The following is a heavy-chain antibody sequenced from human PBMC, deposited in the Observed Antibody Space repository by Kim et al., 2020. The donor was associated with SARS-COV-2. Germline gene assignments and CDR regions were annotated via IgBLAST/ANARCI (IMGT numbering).Heavy chain of an antibody. J-gene: IGHJ6*02. CDR1: GFRFSDYF. CDR3: ARDRQPIGSEYYYHAMDV. D-gene: IGHD1-1*01. V-gene: IGHV3-11*01. Sequence: GGSLRLSCAASGFRFSDYFMTWIRQAPGKGLEWISYISNSGSTTFYADSVKGRFTISRDNAKNSLYLQLNSLSAEDTAVYYCARDRQPIGSEYYYHAMDVWGQGTTVTVSS. CDR2: ISNSGSTT.